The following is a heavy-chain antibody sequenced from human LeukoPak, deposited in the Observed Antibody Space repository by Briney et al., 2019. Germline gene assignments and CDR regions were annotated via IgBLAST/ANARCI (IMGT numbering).Heavy chain of an antibody. CDR3: ARVPPSAHQVFSSDY. V-gene: IGHV1-18*04. CDR2: ISANNGET. J-gene: IGHJ4*02. D-gene: IGHD1-14*01. CDR1: GYTFTNYG. Sequence: ASVMVSCKASGYTFTNYGISWVRQVPGQGLEWMSWISANNGETRYAQNFQGRVTMTTDTSTTTAYMELRSLRSDDTAVYYCARVPPSAHQVFSSDYWGQGTQVTVSS.